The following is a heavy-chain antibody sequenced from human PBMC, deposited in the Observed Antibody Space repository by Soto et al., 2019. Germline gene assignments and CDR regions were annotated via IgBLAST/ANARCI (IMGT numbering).Heavy chain of an antibody. CDR3: ARDYMLRGRDSNWFDP. J-gene: IGHJ5*02. D-gene: IGHD3-10*01. V-gene: IGHV3-74*01. Sequence: EVQLVESGGGLVQPGGSLRLSCAASGFTFSTYWMHWVRQAPGKGLVWVARIKSDGSSTTYADSVKGRFAISRDNAKNTLYLKMNSLRGDDTAVYYCARDYMLRGRDSNWFDPWGQGTLVTVSS. CDR2: IKSDGSST. CDR1: GFTFSTYW.